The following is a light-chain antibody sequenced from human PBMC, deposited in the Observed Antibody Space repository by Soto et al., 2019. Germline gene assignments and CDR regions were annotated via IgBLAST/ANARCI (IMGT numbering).Light chain of an antibody. Sequence: QSVLTQPPSASGSPGQSVTISCNGTSSDVGAYNYVSWYQQHPGKAPKLMIYEVSERPSGVPDRFSGSKSGNTASLTVSGLQAEDEADYYCSSYAGSNKGVFGGGTKLTVL. J-gene: IGLJ3*02. CDR1: SSDVGAYNY. CDR3: SSYAGSNKGV. V-gene: IGLV2-8*01. CDR2: EVS.